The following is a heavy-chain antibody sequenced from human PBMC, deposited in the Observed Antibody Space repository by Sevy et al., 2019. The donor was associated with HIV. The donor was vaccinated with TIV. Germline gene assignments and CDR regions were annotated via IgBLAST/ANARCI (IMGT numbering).Heavy chain of an antibody. V-gene: IGHV1-18*04. D-gene: IGHD2-8*01. CDR3: ARLDVLMGYYMDV. CDR1: GYTFTSYG. CDR2: ISAYNGNT. Sequence: ASVKVSCQASGYTFTSYGISWVRQAPGQGLEWMGWISAYNGNTNYAQKLQGRVTMTTDTSTSTAYMELRSLRSDDTAGYYCARLDVLMGYYMDVWGKGTTVTVSS. J-gene: IGHJ6*03.